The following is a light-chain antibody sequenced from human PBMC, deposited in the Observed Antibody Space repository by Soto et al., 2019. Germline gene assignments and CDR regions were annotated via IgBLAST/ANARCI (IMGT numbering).Light chain of an antibody. V-gene: IGLV1-51*01. Sequence: QSALTQPPSVSAAPGQTVTISCSGSSSNIGNNYVSWYQQLPGTAPKLLIYDNNKRPSGIPDRFSGSKSGTSATLGITGLQTGDDADYYCETWDSGLSAVLLGGGTKLTVL. CDR1: SSNIGNNY. CDR3: ETWDSGLSAVL. CDR2: DNN. J-gene: IGLJ2*01.